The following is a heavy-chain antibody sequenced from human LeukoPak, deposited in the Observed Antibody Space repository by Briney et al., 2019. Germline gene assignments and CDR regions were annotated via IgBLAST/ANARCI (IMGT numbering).Heavy chain of an antibody. CDR3: ANAPPYSSGWSYFDY. J-gene: IGHJ4*02. D-gene: IGHD6-19*01. Sequence: PGGSLRLSCAASGFTFSNAWMSWVRQAPGKGLEWVSAISGSGGSTYYADSVKGRFTISRDNSKNTLYLQMNSLRAEDTAVYYCANAPPYSSGWSYFDYWGQGTLVTVSS. CDR1: GFTFSNAW. CDR2: ISGSGGST. V-gene: IGHV3-23*01.